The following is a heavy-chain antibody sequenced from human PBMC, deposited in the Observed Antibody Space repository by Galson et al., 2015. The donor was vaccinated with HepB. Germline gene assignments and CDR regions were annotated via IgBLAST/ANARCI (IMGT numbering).Heavy chain of an antibody. CDR3: TTDSRGSYFLLGFDI. V-gene: IGHV3-15*01. CDR1: GFTFSNAW. D-gene: IGHD1-26*01. J-gene: IGHJ3*02. Sequence: SLRLSCAASGFTFSNAWMSWVRQAPGKGLEWVGRIKSKTDGGTTDYAAPVKGRSTISRDDSKNTLYLQMNSLKTEDTAVYYCTTDSRGSYFLLGFDIWGQGTMVTVSS. CDR2: IKSKTDGGTT.